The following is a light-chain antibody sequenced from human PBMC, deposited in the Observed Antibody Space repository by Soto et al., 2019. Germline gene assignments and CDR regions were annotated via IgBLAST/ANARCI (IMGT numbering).Light chain of an antibody. Sequence: EILFPKCTATLSFSPGKRDTLSCRASQSVSSYLAWYQQKPGQAPRLLIYDASNRATGIPSRFSGSESGTDFTLTISRLDVEYFSVNNCSQRSNWQRFGKGTRLEI. CDR2: DAS. V-gene: IGKV3-11*01. J-gene: IGKJ5*01. CDR3: SQRSNWQR. CDR1: QSVSSY.